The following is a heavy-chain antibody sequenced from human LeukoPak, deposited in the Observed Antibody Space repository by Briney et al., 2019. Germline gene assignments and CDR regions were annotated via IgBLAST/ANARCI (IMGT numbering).Heavy chain of an antibody. CDR2: INPSGGST. Sequence: GASVKVSCKASGYTFTSYYMHWVRQAPGQGLEWMGIINPSGGSTSYAQKLQGRVTMATDTSTSTAYMGLRSLRSDDTAVYFCARVITRPRSPRYNYGIDFDYWGQGTLVTVSS. CDR3: ARVITRPRSPRYNYGIDFDY. V-gene: IGHV1-46*01. CDR1: GYTFTSYY. D-gene: IGHD5-18*01. J-gene: IGHJ4*02.